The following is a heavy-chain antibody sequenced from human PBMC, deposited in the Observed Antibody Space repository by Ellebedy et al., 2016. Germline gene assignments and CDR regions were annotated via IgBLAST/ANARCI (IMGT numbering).Heavy chain of an antibody. D-gene: IGHD3-9*01. V-gene: IGHV3-7*03. J-gene: IGHJ4*02. CDR3: TTVSWLAFDY. CDR2: IKEDGSEI. Sequence: GESLKISCAASGFTFSSYWMSWVRQAPGKGLEWVANIKEDGSEIYHVDSVKGRFTISRDNAKNSLFLQMDGLRAEDTALYYCTTVSWLAFDYWGQGALVSVSP. CDR1: GFTFSSYW.